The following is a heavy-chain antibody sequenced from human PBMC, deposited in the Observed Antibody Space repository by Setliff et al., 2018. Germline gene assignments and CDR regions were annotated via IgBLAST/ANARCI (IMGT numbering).Heavy chain of an antibody. CDR3: ARGGGQIHYDFWSGYFSDPQPNYYYYYMDV. D-gene: IGHD3-3*01. J-gene: IGHJ6*03. CDR2: MNPNSGNT. CDR1: GYTFTSYD. Sequence: ASVKVSCKASGYTFTSYDINWVRQATGQGLEWMGWMNPNSGNTGYAQKFQGRVTITRNTSISTAYMELSSLRSEDTAVYYCARGGGQIHYDFWSGYFSDPQPNYYYYYMDVWGKETTGTVS. V-gene: IGHV1-8*03.